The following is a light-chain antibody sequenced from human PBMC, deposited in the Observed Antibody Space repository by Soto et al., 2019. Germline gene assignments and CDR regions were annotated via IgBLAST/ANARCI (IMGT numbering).Light chain of an antibody. CDR1: QTVSSGY. CDR2: GAS. V-gene: IGKV3-15*01. CDR3: QQYHIWPSIT. Sequence: EIVLTQSPVTLALSPGERATLSCGASQTVSSGYLAWYQQRPGQAPRLLIYGASTRATGIPARFSGSGSGTEFTLTISSLQSEDFAVYYCQQYHIWPSITFGQGTRLEIK. J-gene: IGKJ5*01.